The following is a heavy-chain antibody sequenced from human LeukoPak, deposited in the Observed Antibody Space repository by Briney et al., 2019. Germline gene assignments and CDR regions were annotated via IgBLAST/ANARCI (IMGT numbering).Heavy chain of an antibody. D-gene: IGHD2-15*01. CDR2: INNDGSST. CDR1: GFTFTSSW. V-gene: IGHV3-74*01. CDR3: ARGSCIGGSCYYY. Sequence: GGSLRLSCAASGFTFTSSWMHWVRQAPGKGLAWVSRINNDGSSTSYADSVKGRFTISRDNAKNTLYLQMNSLRAEDTAVYYCARGSCIGGSCYYYCGQGTLVTVSS. J-gene: IGHJ4*02.